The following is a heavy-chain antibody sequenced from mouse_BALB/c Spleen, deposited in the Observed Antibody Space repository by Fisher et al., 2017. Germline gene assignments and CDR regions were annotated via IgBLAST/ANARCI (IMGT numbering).Heavy chain of an antibody. D-gene: IGHD1-1*01. J-gene: IGHJ4*01. Sequence: KFKGKATLTADKSSSTAYMQLSSLTSVDSAVYFCARDGSSLYYAMDYWGQGTSVTVSS. V-gene: IGHV1-80*01. CDR3: ARDGSSLYYAMDY.